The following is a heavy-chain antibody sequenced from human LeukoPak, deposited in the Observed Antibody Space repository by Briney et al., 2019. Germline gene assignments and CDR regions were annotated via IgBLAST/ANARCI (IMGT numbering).Heavy chain of an antibody. J-gene: IGHJ4*02. V-gene: IGHV5-51*01. D-gene: IGHD2-2*01. CDR2: IYPGDSYT. Sequence: GESLKISCKGSGYSFTSYWIGWVRQMPGKGLEWMGIIYPGDSYTRYSPSFQGQVTFSADKSISTAYLQWSSLKASDTAMYYCPRLVPSTSCLDYWGQGTLVTVSS. CDR3: PRLVPSTSCLDY. CDR1: GYSFTSYW.